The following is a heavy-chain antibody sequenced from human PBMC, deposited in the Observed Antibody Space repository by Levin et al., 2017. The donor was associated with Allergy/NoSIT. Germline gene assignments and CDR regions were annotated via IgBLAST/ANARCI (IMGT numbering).Heavy chain of an antibody. D-gene: IGHD2-2*01. CDR1: GGSISSGGYY. J-gene: IGHJ3*02. Sequence: PSETLSLTCTVSGGSISSGGYYWSWIRQHPGKGLEWIGYIYYNGRTYYNPSLKSRVTISVDTSKKQFSLKLSSVTAADTAVYYCASYCSSASCRQDGAFDIWGRGTMVIVSS. CDR3: ASYCSSASCRQDGAFDI. V-gene: IGHV4-31*03. CDR2: IYYNGRT.